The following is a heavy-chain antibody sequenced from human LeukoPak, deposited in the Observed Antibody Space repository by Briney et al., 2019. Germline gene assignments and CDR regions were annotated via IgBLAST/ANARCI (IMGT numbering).Heavy chain of an antibody. Sequence: SQTLSLTCTVSGGSISSGGYYWSWIRQHPGKGLEWIGYIYYSGSTYYNPSLKSRVTISVDTSKNQFSLKLSSVTAADTAVYYCARFSPVTMVRGVNDWFDPWGQGTLVTVSS. CDR1: GGSISSGGYY. J-gene: IGHJ5*02. CDR2: IYYSGST. CDR3: ARFSPVTMVRGVNDWFDP. V-gene: IGHV4-31*03. D-gene: IGHD3-10*01.